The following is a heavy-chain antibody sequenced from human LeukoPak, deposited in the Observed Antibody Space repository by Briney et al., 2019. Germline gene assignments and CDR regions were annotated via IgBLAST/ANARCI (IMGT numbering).Heavy chain of an antibody. D-gene: IGHD3-22*01. V-gene: IGHV1-69*04. CDR2: IIPILGIA. CDR1: GGTFSSYA. Sequence: ASVTVSCKASGGTFSSYAISWVRQAPGQGLEWMGRIIPILGIANYAQKFQGRVTMTRDTSTSTVYMELSSLRSEDTAVYYCARWGYYYDSSGYSQLFFDYWGQGTLVTVSS. CDR3: ARWGYYYDSSGYSQLFFDY. J-gene: IGHJ4*02.